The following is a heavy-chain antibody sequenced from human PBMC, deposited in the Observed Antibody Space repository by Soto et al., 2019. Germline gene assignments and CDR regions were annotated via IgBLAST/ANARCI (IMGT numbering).Heavy chain of an antibody. Sequence: SGPTLVNPTQTLTLTCTFSGFSLSTSGEGVGWIRQPPGKALEWLALIFWDDDKRYNSSLRSRLTITKATSKNQVVLTLTNMDPVDTATYYCAHRRDATVRVPAAISAWFDPWGQGTQVTVS. D-gene: IGHD2-2*01. V-gene: IGHV2-5*02. CDR3: AHRRDATVRVPAAISAWFDP. J-gene: IGHJ5*02. CDR2: IFWDDDK. CDR1: GFSLSTSGEG.